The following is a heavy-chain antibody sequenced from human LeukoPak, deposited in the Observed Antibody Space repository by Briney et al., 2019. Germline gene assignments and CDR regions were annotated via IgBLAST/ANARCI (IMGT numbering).Heavy chain of an antibody. J-gene: IGHJ4*02. CDR3: ASGTGDLNY. CDR2: ISYDGSNK. D-gene: IGHD7-27*01. Sequence: GRSLRLSCAASGFTFSNYALPWVRQAPGKGLEWVAVISYDGSNKYYADSVKGRFTISRDNSKNTLYLQMNSLRAEDTAVYYCASGTGDLNYWGQGTLVTVSS. V-gene: IGHV3-30-3*01. CDR1: GFTFSNYA.